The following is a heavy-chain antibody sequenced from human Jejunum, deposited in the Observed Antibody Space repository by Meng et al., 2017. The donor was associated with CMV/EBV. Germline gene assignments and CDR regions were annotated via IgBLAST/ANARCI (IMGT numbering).Heavy chain of an antibody. Sequence: FSSYGMHWVRQTPGKGLELLTVIWYDGSNTYYADSVKGRFIISRDNSRNTLYLQMNSLTVEDTAVYYCAKDHCGGDCYNSGWFDPWGQGTLVTVSS. CDR3: AKDHCGGDCYNSGWFDP. CDR2: IWYDGSNT. CDR1: FSSYG. D-gene: IGHD2-21*01. J-gene: IGHJ5*02. V-gene: IGHV3-33*06.